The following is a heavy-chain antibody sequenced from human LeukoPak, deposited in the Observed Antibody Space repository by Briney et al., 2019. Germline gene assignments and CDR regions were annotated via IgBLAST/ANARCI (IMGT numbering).Heavy chain of an antibody. CDR3: ARLNSGSYYLLSDY. J-gene: IGHJ4*02. Sequence: ASVKVSCKASGYTFTGYYMHWVRQAPGQGLEWMGRINPNSGGTNYAQKFQGRVTMTRDTSISTAYMELSRLRSDDTAVYYCARLNSGSYYLLSDYWGQGTLVTVSS. CDR1: GYTFTGYY. CDR2: INPNSGGT. D-gene: IGHD1-26*01. V-gene: IGHV1-2*06.